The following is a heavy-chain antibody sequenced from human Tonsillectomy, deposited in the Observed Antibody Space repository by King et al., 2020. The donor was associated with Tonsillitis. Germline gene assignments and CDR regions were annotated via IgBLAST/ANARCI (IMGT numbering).Heavy chain of an antibody. J-gene: IGHJ6*02. D-gene: IGHD5-12*01. V-gene: IGHV4-34*01. Sequence: VQLPQWGAGLLKPSETLSLTCAVYGGSFSGYYWSWIRQPPGKGLEWIGEINHSGSTNYNPSLKSRVTISVDTSKNQFSLKLSSVTAADTAVYYCARVNAGDGGYVIYYSYYGMDVWGQGTTVTVSS. CDR3: ARVNAGDGGYVIYYSYYGMDV. CDR1: GGSFSGYY. CDR2: INHSGST.